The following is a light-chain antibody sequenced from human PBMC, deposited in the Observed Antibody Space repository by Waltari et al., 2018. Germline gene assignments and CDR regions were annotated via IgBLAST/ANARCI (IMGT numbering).Light chain of an antibody. CDR3: QQYYSTPYT. CDR1: QSVLYSSNNENY. Sequence: DILMTQSPDSLAVSLGERAAINCKSSQSVLYSSNNENYLAWYQQKPGQPPKLLIYWASTRESGVPDRFSGSGSATDFTLTISSLQAEDVAVYYCQQYYSTPYTFGQGTKLEIK. V-gene: IGKV4-1*01. CDR2: WAS. J-gene: IGKJ2*01.